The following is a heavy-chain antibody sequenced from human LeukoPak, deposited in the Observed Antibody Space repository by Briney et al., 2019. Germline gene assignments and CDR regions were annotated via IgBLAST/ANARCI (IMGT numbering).Heavy chain of an antibody. CDR3: ARDTQWLREVSYFDL. Sequence: GASVKVSCKASGYTFTGYYMHWVRQAPGQGLEWMGWINPNSGGTNYAQKFQGRVTMTRDTSISTAYMELSRLRSDDTAVYYCARDTQWLREVSYFDLWGRGTLVTVSS. D-gene: IGHD5-12*01. CDR1: GYTFTGYY. CDR2: INPNSGGT. J-gene: IGHJ2*01. V-gene: IGHV1-2*02.